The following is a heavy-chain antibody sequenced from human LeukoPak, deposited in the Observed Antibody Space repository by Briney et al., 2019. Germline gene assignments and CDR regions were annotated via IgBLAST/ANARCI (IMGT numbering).Heavy chain of an antibody. J-gene: IGHJ3*01. CDR3: ARNRTTTGVIERVDVFDV. Sequence: SETLSLTCTVSGDSISSRSYYLGGIRQPPGKGLEWIGSIYYYGGTYYNPSPKSRITISVDTSKSQISLKLSSLTAADTAVYYCARNRTTTGVIERVDVFDVWGQGTIVTVSS. CDR1: GDSISSRSYY. V-gene: IGHV4-39*01. D-gene: IGHD2-8*02. CDR2: IYYYGGT.